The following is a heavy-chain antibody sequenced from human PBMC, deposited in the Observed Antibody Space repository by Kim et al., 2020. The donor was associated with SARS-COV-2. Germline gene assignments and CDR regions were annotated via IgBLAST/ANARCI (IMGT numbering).Heavy chain of an antibody. CDR3: ARVLISGIHDAFDI. Sequence: DSGKGRFTSPRDNAKNSLYLQMNSLRAEDTAVYYCARVLISGIHDAFDIWGQGTIVTVSS. V-gene: IGHV3-11*01. J-gene: IGHJ3*02. D-gene: IGHD6-13*01.